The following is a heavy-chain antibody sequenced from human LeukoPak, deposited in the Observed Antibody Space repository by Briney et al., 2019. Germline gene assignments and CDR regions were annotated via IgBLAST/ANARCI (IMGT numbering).Heavy chain of an antibody. J-gene: IGHJ4*02. CDR2: INSDGRIA. V-gene: IGHV3-74*01. CDR3: ARDLRTPSDTNIAIDY. Sequence: GGSMRLSCAAYGFTFSNYWVHWVSHGQGTGMVWVSRINSDGRIASYADSVKGRFTISRDNAKNTLYLQMNSLRAEDTAVYYCARDLRTPSDTNIAIDYWGQGTLVTVSS. D-gene: IGHD4-23*01. CDR1: GFTFSNYW.